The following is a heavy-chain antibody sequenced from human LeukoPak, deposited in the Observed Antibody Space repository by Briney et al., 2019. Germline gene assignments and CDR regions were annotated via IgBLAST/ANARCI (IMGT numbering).Heavy chain of an antibody. Sequence: ASVKVSCKASGYTFTSYYMHWVRQAPGQGLEWMGIINPSGGSTSYAQKFRGRVTMTRDTSTSTVYMELSSLRSEDTAVYFCARDVPYSSGWSYYYYYGMDVWAQGTTVTVSS. J-gene: IGHJ6*02. V-gene: IGHV1-46*01. CDR3: ARDVPYSSGWSYYYYYGMDV. CDR2: INPSGGST. CDR1: GYTFTSYY. D-gene: IGHD6-19*01.